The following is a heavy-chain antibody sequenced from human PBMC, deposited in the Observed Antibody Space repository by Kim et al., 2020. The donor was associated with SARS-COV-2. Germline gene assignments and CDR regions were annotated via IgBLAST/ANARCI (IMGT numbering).Heavy chain of an antibody. V-gene: IGHV4-59*01. D-gene: IGHD1-7*01. CDR2: INYSGST. CDR3: ARDARPWQYRNSCFDP. J-gene: IGHJ5*02. Sequence: SETLSLTCAVSGGSISSYYWSWIRQPPGKGLEWIGEINYSGSTNYNPSLKSRVTISVDTSKNQFSLKLSSVTAADTAVYYCARDARPWQYRNSCFDP. CDR1: GGSISSYY.